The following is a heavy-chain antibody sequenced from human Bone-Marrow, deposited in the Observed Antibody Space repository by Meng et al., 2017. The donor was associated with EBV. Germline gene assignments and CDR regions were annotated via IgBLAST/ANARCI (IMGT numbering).Heavy chain of an antibody. CDR3: AKGGGNSAAEYFQH. D-gene: IGHD4-23*01. CDR2: ISASGGT. CDR1: GFTFSSYV. Sequence: VELVGSGGGLVQPGGSLRLSCAASGFTFSSYVMRWVRQAPGKGLEWISTISASGGTYYADSVKGRFTISRDSSKNTLFLQMNSLRAEDTAVYYCAKGGGNSAAEYFQHWGQGTLVTVSS. J-gene: IGHJ1*01. V-gene: IGHV3-23*04.